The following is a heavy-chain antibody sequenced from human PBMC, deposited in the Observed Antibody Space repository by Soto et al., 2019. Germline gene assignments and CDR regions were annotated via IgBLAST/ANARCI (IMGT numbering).Heavy chain of an antibody. CDR1: GYTFPSYE. J-gene: IGHJ4*02. D-gene: IGHD3-10*01. V-gene: IGHV1-8*01. CDR3: ARGELLWFGELLR. CDR2: MNPNSGDT. Sequence: QVQLVQSGAEVKKPGASVKVSCKASGYTFPSYEINWVRQATGQGLEWMGWMNPNSGDTGYAQKFQGRVTMTRNTSISTAYMELSSLRSEDTAVYYCARGELLWFGELLRWGQGTLVTVSS.